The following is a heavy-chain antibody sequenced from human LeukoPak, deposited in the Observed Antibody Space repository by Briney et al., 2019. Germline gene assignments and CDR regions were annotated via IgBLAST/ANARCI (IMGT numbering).Heavy chain of an antibody. V-gene: IGHV3-66*01. D-gene: IGHD2-2*01. Sequence: GGSLRLSCAASGFTVSGTYMAWVRQAPGKGLAWVSAIYSRGGMYDAASVRGRFTISRDTSRNTLDLQMNSLRLAGAAVSHCATGSGIPGRHGYYYYLDVCGNANTV. CDR2: IYSRGGM. CDR3: ATGSGIPGRHGYYYYLDV. CDR1: GFTVSGTY. J-gene: IGHJ6*03.